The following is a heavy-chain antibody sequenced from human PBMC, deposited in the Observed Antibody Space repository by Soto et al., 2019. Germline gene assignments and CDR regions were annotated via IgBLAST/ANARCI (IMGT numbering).Heavy chain of an antibody. J-gene: IGHJ5*02. CDR3: ADRQGQRHWLVRRPVDWFGP. D-gene: IGHD6-19*01. CDR2: IYWNDDK. CDR1: GFSLSTSGVG. Sequence: QITLKESGPTLVKPTQTLTLTCTFSGFSLSTSGVGVGWIRQPPGKALAWLALIYWNDDKRYSPSLMNRLSITKDATKNQVVFDPANLDTVDPATYYCADRQGQRHWLVRRPVDWFGPWGQGTLVTVSS. V-gene: IGHV2-5*01.